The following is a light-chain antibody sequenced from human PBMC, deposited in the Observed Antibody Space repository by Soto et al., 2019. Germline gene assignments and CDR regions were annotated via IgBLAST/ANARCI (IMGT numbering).Light chain of an antibody. CDR2: DAS. CDR3: QQRSNWPPV. V-gene: IGKV3-11*01. CDR1: QSVSSY. Sequence: EIVLTQSPATLSLSPGERATLSCRASQSVSSYLAWYQQKPGQAPRLLIYDASNRATGIPARFSGSGSGTDFTLTISSLEPEDFAVYYCQQRSNWPPVFGPGRKVDI. J-gene: IGKJ3*01.